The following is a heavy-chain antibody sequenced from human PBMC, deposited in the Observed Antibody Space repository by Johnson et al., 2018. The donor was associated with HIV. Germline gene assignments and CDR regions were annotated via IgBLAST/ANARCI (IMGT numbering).Heavy chain of an antibody. CDR3: TTGRTIFGGVILDAFDI. Sequence: VQLVESGGGVVQPGRSLRLSCAASGFTFSNAWMSWVRQAPGKGLEWVGRITSKADGGTTDYAAPVKGRFTISRDDSKNRLHLQMNSLKTEDTAVYYCTTGRTIFGGVILDAFDIWDQGTVVTVSS. J-gene: IGHJ3*02. V-gene: IGHV3-15*01. CDR2: ITSKADGGTT. D-gene: IGHD3-3*01. CDR1: GFTFSNAW.